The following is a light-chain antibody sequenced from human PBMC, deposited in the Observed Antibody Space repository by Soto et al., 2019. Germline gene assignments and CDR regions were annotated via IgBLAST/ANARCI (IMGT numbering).Light chain of an antibody. J-gene: IGKJ1*01. CDR2: DAS. CDR1: QSVSSY. Sequence: EIVLTQSPATLSSSPGERATLSCRASQSVSSYLAWYQQKPGQAPRLLIYDASNRATGIPARFSGSGSATAFTLTIRTLGPEDFAVYYCQQRPGFGQGTKVEIK. V-gene: IGKV3-11*01. CDR3: QQRPG.